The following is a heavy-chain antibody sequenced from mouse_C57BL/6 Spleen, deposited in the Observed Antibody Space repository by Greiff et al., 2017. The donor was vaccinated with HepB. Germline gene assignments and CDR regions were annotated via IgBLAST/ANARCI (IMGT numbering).Heavy chain of an antibody. D-gene: IGHD2-5*01. CDR1: GYTFTSYW. CDR2: IDPSDSYT. CDR3: ARSPYYSNLDWFAY. Sequence: QVQLQQPGAELVMPGASVKLSCKASGYTFTSYWMHWVKQRPGQGLEWIGEIDPSDSYTNYNQKFKGKSTLTVDKSSSTAYMQLSSLTSEDSAVYYCARSPYYSNLDWFAYWGQRTLVTVSA. J-gene: IGHJ3*01. V-gene: IGHV1-69*01.